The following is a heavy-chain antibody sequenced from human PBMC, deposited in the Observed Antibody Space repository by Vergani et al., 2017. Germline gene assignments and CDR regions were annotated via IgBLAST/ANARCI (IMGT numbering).Heavy chain of an antibody. D-gene: IGHD3-22*01. J-gene: IGHJ3*01. V-gene: IGHV4-59*12. CDR1: GGSISSYY. Sequence: QLQLQESGPGLVKPSETLSLTCTVSGGSISSYYWSWIRQPPGKGLEWIGYIYYSGSTNYNPSLKSRVTISVDTSKNQFSLKLSSVTAADTAVYYCARNSRGTASGSFDVWGHGTTVTVSS. CDR2: IYYSGST. CDR3: ARNSRGTASGSFDV.